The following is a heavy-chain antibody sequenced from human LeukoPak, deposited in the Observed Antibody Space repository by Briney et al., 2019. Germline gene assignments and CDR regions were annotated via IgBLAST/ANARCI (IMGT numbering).Heavy chain of an antibody. CDR2: INPSGGST. CDR3: ARAMRGTGGAFDI. D-gene: IGHD1-1*01. CDR1: GYTFTNYY. V-gene: IGHV1-46*01. J-gene: IGHJ3*02. Sequence: ASVKVSCKASGYTFTNYYVHWVRQAPGQGLEWMGIINPSGGSTSYAQKFQGRVTMTRDTSTSTVYMELSSLRSEDTAVYYCARAMRGTGGAFDIWGQGTIVTVSS.